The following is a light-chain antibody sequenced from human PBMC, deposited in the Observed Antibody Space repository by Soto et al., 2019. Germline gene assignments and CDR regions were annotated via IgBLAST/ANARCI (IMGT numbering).Light chain of an antibody. CDR3: NSYTNSGAVV. CDR1: SSDIGGYDH. J-gene: IGLJ7*01. V-gene: IGLV2-14*03. CDR2: AVN. Sequence: QSALTQSASVSGSPGQSITISCTGTSSDIGGYDHVSWYQQFPGRAPKLIIFAVNSRPSGVSYRFSASKSGNTASLTISGLQAEDEADYYCNSYTNSGAVVFGGGTQLTVL.